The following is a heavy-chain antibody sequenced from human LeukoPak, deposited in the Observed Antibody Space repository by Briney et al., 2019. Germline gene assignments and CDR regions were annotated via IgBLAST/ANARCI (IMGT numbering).Heavy chain of an antibody. CDR3: ARDRYDFWSGYHDY. CDR2: INPNSGGT. CDR1: GYTFTGYY. Sequence: ASVKVSCKASGYTFTGYYMHWLRQAPGQRLEWMGWINPNSGGTNYAQKFQGRVTMTRDTSISTAYMELSRLRSDDTAVYYCARDRYDFWSGYHDYWGQGTLVTVSS. J-gene: IGHJ4*02. D-gene: IGHD3-3*01. V-gene: IGHV1-2*02.